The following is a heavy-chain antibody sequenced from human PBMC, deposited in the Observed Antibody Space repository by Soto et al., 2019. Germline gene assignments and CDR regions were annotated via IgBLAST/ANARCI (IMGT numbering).Heavy chain of an antibody. Sequence: GGSLRLSCTASGFTFGDYAMSWFRQAPGKGLEWVGFIRSKAYGGTTEYAASVKGRFTISRDDSKSIAYLQMNSLKTEDTAVYYCTRWTFKKKTRYDYIWGSYQIEDAFDIWGQGTMVTVSS. J-gene: IGHJ3*02. CDR3: TRWTFKKKTRYDYIWGSYQIEDAFDI. CDR1: GFTFGDYA. V-gene: IGHV3-49*03. CDR2: IRSKAYGGTT. D-gene: IGHD3-16*01.